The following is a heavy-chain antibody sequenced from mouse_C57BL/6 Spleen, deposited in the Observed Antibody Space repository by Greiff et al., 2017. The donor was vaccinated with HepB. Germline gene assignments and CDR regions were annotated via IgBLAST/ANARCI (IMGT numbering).Heavy chain of an antibody. D-gene: IGHD1-1*01. J-gene: IGHJ4*01. V-gene: IGHV5-17*01. CDR2: ISSGSSTI. CDR3: ARGGTVFYYYAMDY. Sequence: EVMLVESGGGLVKPGGSLKLSCAASGFTFSDYGMHWVRQAPEKGLEWVAYISSGSSTIYYADTVKGRFTISRDNAKNTLFLQMTSLRSEDTAMYYCARGGTVFYYYAMDYWGQGTSVTVSS. CDR1: GFTFSDYG.